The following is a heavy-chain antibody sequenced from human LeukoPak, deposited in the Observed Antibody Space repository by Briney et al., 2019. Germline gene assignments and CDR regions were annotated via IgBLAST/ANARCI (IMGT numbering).Heavy chain of an antibody. J-gene: IGHJ4*02. CDR1: GGSISSYY. D-gene: IGHD3-10*01. CDR2: IYYSGST. Sequence: SETLSLTCTVSGGSISSYYWSWIRQPPGKGLEWIGYIYYSGSTNYNPSLKSRVTISVDTSKNQFSLKLSSVTAADTAVYYCARGGELFYWGQGTLVTVSS. V-gene: IGHV4-59*01. CDR3: ARGGELFY.